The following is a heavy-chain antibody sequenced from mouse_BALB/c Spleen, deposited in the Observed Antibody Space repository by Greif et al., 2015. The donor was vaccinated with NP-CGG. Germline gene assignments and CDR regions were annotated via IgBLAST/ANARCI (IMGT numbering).Heavy chain of an antibody. D-gene: IGHD2-4*01. V-gene: IGHV3-2*02. CDR2: ISYSGST. CDR1: GYSITSDYA. CDR3: ARGGLRQALDY. J-gene: IGHJ2*01. Sequence: EVKLVESGPGLVKPSQSLSLTRTVTGYSITSDYAWNWIRQFPGNKLEWMGYISYSGSTSYNPSLKSRISITRDTSKNQFFLQLNSVTTEDTATYYCARGGLRQALDYWGQGTTLTVSS.